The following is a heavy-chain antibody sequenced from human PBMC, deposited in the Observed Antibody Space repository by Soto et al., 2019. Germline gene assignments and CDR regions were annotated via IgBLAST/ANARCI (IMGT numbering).Heavy chain of an antibody. V-gene: IGHV1-18*01. Sequence: QVQLVQSGAEVKKPGASVRVSCKTSGYTFINYGITWVRQAPGQGLEWMGWLSAYNGDTSSSEKVQDRFTMTTDTATNTVYMDLRSLRSDDTAGYYCARWSAIVGGAEALDIWGQGTMVIVSS. J-gene: IGHJ3*02. CDR3: ARWSAIVGGAEALDI. CDR1: GYTFINYG. CDR2: LSAYNGDT. D-gene: IGHD1-26*01.